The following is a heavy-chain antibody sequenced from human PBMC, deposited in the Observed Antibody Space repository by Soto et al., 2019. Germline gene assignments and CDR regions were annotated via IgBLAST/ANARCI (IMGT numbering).Heavy chain of an antibody. V-gene: IGHV1-69*01. CDR3: ARDRSSPGNWNYDTFDL. Sequence: QVQLVQSGAAVKKPGSSLKVSCRASGGTFSSLGISWVTQGPRQGLEGLGGVIPMFGRANYPLKVQGRVTLSANDTTSTAYMELSSLTSDDTAMYFCARDRSSPGNWNYDTFDLWGQGTMVNVSS. J-gene: IGHJ3*01. CDR2: VIPMFGRA. D-gene: IGHD1-7*01. CDR1: GGTFSSLG.